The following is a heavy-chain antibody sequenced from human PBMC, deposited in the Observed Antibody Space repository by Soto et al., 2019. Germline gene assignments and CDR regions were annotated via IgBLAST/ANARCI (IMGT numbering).Heavy chain of an antibody. J-gene: IGHJ5*02. V-gene: IGHV4-34*01. CDR2: INHSGST. CDR1: GGSFSGYY. Sequence: ESLSLTCAVYGGSFSGYYWSWIRQPPGKGLEWIGEINHSGSTNYNPSLKSRVTISVDTSKNQFSLKLSSVTAADTAVYYCARVDPIVVVPAALRSSWFDPWGQGTLVTVSS. D-gene: IGHD2-2*01. CDR3: ARVDPIVVVPAALRSSWFDP.